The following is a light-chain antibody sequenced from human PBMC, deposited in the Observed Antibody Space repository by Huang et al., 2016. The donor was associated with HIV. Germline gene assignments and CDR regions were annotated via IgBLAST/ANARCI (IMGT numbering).Light chain of an antibody. CDR1: ESVSSS. J-gene: IGKJ5*01. V-gene: IGKV3-15*01. CDR2: DAS. CDR3: QQDNDWPPIT. Sequence: EIVMTQFPDTLSVFPGESVTLSCRASESVSSSLAWYQQKSGQAPRRLIYDASTRATGIPARFRCSGSGTEFTLTINSLVSEDFGVYYCQQDNDWPPITFGQGTRLDMK.